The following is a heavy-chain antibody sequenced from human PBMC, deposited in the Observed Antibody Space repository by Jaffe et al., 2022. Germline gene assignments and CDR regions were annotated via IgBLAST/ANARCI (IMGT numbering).Heavy chain of an antibody. CDR3: ASAGSYYYYMDV. Sequence: EVQLVESGGGLVQPGRSLRLSCTASGFTFGDYAMSWVRQAPGKGLEWVGFIRSKAYGGTTEYAASVKGRFTISRDDSKSIAYLQMNSLKTEDTAVYYCASAGSYYYYMDVWGKGTTVTVSS. CDR1: GFTFGDYA. J-gene: IGHJ6*03. V-gene: IGHV3-49*04. CDR2: IRSKAYGGTT. D-gene: IGHD6-13*01.